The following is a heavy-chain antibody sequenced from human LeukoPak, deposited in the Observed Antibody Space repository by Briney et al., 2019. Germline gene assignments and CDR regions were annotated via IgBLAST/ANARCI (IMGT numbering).Heavy chain of an antibody. V-gene: IGHV3-11*01. Sequence: PGGSLRLSCAASGFSFKDYYFSWIRQAPGKGLEWVSFINVNGGAMYYADFVKGRFTISRDNAKSSLYLEMNSLRVEDTAVYYCARGPRILAAGSYYFDYWGQGALVTVSS. CDR3: ARGPRILAAGSYYFDY. J-gene: IGHJ4*02. D-gene: IGHD6-13*01. CDR1: GFSFKDYY. CDR2: INVNGGAM.